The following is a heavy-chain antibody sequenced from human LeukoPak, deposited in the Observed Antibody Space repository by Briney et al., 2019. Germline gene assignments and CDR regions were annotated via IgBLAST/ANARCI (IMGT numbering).Heavy chain of an antibody. CDR1: GESINPYY. CDR3: ARSFLDYMDV. V-gene: IGHV4-4*07. D-gene: IGHD2/OR15-2a*01. J-gene: IGHJ6*03. Sequence: SESLSLTCTVSGESINPYYWNWIRQSAGKGLEWIGHIYKSGTTNFNPSLTSRFTMSLDTSRNQFSLKLRSVTAADTAVYFCARSFLDYMDVWGKGTTVTVSS. CDR2: IYKSGTT.